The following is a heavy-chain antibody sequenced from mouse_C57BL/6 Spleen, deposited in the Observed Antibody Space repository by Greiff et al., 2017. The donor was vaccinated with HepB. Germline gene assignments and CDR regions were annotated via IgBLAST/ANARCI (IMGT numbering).Heavy chain of an antibody. J-gene: IGHJ4*01. Sequence: EVKLMESGGGLVKPGGSLKLSCAASGFTFSSYTMSWVRQTPEKRLEWVATISGGGGNTYYPDSVKGRFTISRDNAKNTLYLQMSSLRSEDTALYYCARHRSYWDAMDYWGQGTSVTVSS. D-gene: IGHD2-10*01. CDR3: ARHRSYWDAMDY. CDR2: ISGGGGNT. CDR1: GFTFSSYT. V-gene: IGHV5-9*01.